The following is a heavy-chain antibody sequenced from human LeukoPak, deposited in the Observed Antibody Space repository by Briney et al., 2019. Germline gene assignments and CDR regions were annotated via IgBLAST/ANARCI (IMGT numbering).Heavy chain of an antibody. J-gene: IGHJ6*02. Sequence: SETLSLTCTVSGGSISSYYWSWIRQPPGKGLEWIGYIYYSGSTNYNPSLKSRVTISVDTSKNQFSLKLSSVTAADTAVYYCARRSQLLHQPNRYYYYYGMDVWGQGTTVTVSS. D-gene: IGHD2-2*01. V-gene: IGHV4-59*01. CDR2: IYYSGST. CDR3: ARRSQLLHQPNRYYYYYGMDV. CDR1: GGSISSYY.